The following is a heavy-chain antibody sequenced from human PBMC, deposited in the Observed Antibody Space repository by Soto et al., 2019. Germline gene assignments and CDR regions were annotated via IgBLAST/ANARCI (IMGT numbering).Heavy chain of an antibody. CDR1: GFTFSSYA. CDR2: ISGSGGTT. Sequence: EVQLLESGGGLVQPGGSLRLSCAASGFTFSSYAMTWVRQAPGKGLEWVSTISGSGGTTYYADSVRGRFTISRDNSKITLYLQMNTLRAEDTALYSCTRYCPTASCYIRYGMDVWGQGTTVTVSS. CDR3: TRYCPTASCYIRYGMDV. J-gene: IGHJ6*02. D-gene: IGHD2-2*02. V-gene: IGHV3-23*01.